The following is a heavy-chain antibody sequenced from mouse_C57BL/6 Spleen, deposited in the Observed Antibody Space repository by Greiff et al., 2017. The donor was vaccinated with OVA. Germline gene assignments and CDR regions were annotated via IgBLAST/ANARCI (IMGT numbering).Heavy chain of an antibody. Sequence: VQLHQSGPELVKPGASVKISCKASGYTFTDYYMNWVKQSHGKSLEWIGDINPNNGGTSYNQKFKGKATLTVDKSSSTAYMELRSLTSEDAAVYYCVRRTYYDYDDAFAYWGQGTLVTVSA. D-gene: IGHD2-4*01. V-gene: IGHV1-26*01. CDR1: GYTFTDYY. J-gene: IGHJ3*01. CDR2: INPNNGGT. CDR3: VRRTYYDYDDAFAY.